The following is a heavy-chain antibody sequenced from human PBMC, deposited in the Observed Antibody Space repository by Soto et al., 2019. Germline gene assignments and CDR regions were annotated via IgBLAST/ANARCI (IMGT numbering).Heavy chain of an antibody. J-gene: IGHJ4*02. D-gene: IGHD5-18*01. CDR1: GFSFRNQW. Sequence: EVQLEESGGGSVQLGESLRVSCVASGFSFRNQWMHWVRQVAGKGLVWVSRINGDGTRTSYADFVKGRFTVSRDNSKNTLYLQMNSLGAEDTALYYCAKSHLGAMAPFDYWGQGTLVTVSS. V-gene: IGHV3-74*01. CDR3: AKSHLGAMAPFDY. CDR2: INGDGTRT.